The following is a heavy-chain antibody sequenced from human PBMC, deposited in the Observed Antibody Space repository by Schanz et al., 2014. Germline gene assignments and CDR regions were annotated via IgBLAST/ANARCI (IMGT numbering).Heavy chain of an antibody. CDR2: IIPITGIT. CDR1: FSPFLLSP. V-gene: IGHV1-69*02. CDR3: ARTGYDPSLTH. D-gene: IGHD5-12*01. Sequence: QVQLVQSGAEVKKPRSSFQVSCKASFSPFLLSPINWVRHAPGQGLEWMGRIIPITGITNYAQKFQGRVTFTADKSTSTAFVEVNSLRSEDTAVYYCARTGYDPSLTHWGQGTLVTVSS. J-gene: IGHJ4*02.